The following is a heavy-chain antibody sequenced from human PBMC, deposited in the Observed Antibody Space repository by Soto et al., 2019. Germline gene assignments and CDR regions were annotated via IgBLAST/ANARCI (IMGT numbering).Heavy chain of an antibody. CDR2: FDPEDGET. CDR3: ATRPDIVVIPATSDAFDI. D-gene: IGHD2-2*01. CDR1: GYTLTELS. V-gene: IGHV1-24*01. Sequence: QVQLVQSGAEVKKPGASVKVSCKVSGYTLTELSMHWVRQAPGKGLEWMGGFDPEDGETIYAQKFQGRVTMTEDTSTATAYMELGSLRSEDTAVYYCATRPDIVVIPATSDAFDIWGQGTMVTVSS. J-gene: IGHJ3*02.